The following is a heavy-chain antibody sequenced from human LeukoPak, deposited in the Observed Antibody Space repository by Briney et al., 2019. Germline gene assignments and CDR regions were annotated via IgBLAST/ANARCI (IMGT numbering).Heavy chain of an antibody. Sequence: PGGSLKLSCAASGFTLSGSAMHWVRQASGRGLEWVGRIRNKANSYATTYAASVKGRFTISRDDSKHTAYLQMNSPKTEDTAVYYCTRGVTTSDAFDIWGQGTMVTVSS. CDR2: IRNKANSYAT. D-gene: IGHD1-26*01. J-gene: IGHJ3*02. V-gene: IGHV3-73*01. CDR1: GFTLSGSA. CDR3: TRGVTTSDAFDI.